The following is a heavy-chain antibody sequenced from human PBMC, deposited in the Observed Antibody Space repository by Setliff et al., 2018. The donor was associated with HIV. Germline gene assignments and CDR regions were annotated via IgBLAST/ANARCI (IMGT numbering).Heavy chain of an antibody. Sequence: ASVKVSCKASGGTFNNDAISWVRQAPGQGLEWMGGIVPVLGITNYPPKFQGRVTITTDESTTTAYMDLSSLRSEDTAVYYCARDRLGHIDRPYFDYWGQGTLVTVSS. CDR3: ARDRLGHIDRPYFDY. CDR2: IVPVLGIT. V-gene: IGHV1-69*10. D-gene: IGHD2-21*01. J-gene: IGHJ4*02. CDR1: GGTFNNDA.